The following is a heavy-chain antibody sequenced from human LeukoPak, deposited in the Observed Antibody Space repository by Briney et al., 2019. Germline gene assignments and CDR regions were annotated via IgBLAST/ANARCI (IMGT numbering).Heavy chain of an antibody. J-gene: IGHJ6*02. Sequence: ASVKVSCKASGYTFTSYGISWVRQAPGQGLEWMGWISAYNGNTNYAQKLQGRVTMTTDTSTSTAYMELRSLRSDDTAVYYCARDLGATNYYGMDVWGQGTTVTVSS. V-gene: IGHV1-18*01. CDR3: ARDLGATNYYGMDV. CDR1: GYTFTSYG. D-gene: IGHD1-26*01. CDR2: ISAYNGNT.